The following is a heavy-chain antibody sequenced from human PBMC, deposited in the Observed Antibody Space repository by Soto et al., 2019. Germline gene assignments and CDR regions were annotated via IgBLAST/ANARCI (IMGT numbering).Heavy chain of an antibody. J-gene: IGHJ4*02. D-gene: IGHD3-16*02. CDR2: ISAYNGNT. V-gene: IGHV1-18*01. Sequence: GASVKASCKASGYTFNSYGISWVRQAPGQGLEWMGWISAYNGNTNYAQKLQGRVTMTTDTSTSTAYMELRSLRSDDTAVYYCARSIGGSLGELSTECPDYWGQGTLVTVSS. CDR1: GYTFNSYG. CDR3: ARSIGGSLGELSTECPDY.